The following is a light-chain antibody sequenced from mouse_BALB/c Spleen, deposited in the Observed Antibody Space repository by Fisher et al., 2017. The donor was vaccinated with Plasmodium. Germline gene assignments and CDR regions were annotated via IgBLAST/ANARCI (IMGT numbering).Light chain of an antibody. CDR2: YAS. CDR1: QSISNY. Sequence: DIVLTQSTGTLSVTPGDRVSLSCRASQSISNYLHWYQQKSHESPRLLITYASQSISGIPSRFSGSGSGTDFTLSINSVETEDFGMYFCQQSNSWPLTFGAGTKLELK. CDR3: QQSNSWPLT. J-gene: IGKJ5*01. V-gene: IGKV5-45*01.